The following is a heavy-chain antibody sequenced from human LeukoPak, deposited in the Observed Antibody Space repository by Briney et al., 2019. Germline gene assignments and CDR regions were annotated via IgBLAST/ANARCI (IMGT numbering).Heavy chain of an antibody. Sequence: SETLSLTCTVSGGSISSYYWSWIRQPAGKGLEWIGRIYTSGSTNYNPSLKSRVTMSVDTSKNQFSLKLSSVTAADTAVYYCARDRDSSWYLAFDIWGQGTMVTVSS. CDR3: ARDRDSSWYLAFDI. CDR2: IYTSGST. D-gene: IGHD6-13*01. J-gene: IGHJ3*02. CDR1: GGSISSYY. V-gene: IGHV4-4*07.